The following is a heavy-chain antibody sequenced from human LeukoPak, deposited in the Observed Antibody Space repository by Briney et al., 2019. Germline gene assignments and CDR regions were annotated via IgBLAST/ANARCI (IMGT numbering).Heavy chain of an antibody. CDR3: ARSVHYYYDSASYGVAFDV. Sequence: PGGSLRLSCAASGFIFNNYDIYWVRQAPGKGLEWVAVVSSDGSNKYYADSVKGRFTVSGDNSKSTLYLQMNSLRAEDTAVYYCARSVHYYYDSASYGVAFDVWGQGTLVTVSS. CDR1: GFIFNNYD. CDR2: VSSDGSNK. J-gene: IGHJ3*01. V-gene: IGHV3-30*04. D-gene: IGHD3-22*01.